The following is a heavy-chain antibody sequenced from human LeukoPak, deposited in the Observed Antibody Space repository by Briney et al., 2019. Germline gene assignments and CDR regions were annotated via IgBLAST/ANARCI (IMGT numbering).Heavy chain of an antibody. CDR3: AREYQSYEKRLDY. J-gene: IGHJ4*02. D-gene: IGHD3-22*01. CDR1: GFTCSNYW. CDR2: IKHDGSEK. V-gene: IGHV3-7*01. Sequence: GGSLRLSCAVSGFTCSNYWMSWVRQAPGKGPEWVASIKHDGSEKYYVDSVKGRFTISRDNAKSSLYLQMNSLRAEDTAVYYCAREYQSYEKRLDYWGQGTLVTVSS.